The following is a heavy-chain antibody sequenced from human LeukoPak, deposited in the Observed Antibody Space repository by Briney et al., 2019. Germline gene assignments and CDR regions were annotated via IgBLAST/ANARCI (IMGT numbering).Heavy chain of an antibody. V-gene: IGHV3-7*01. D-gene: IGHD3-10*01. J-gene: IGHJ4*02. Sequence: GGSLRLSCEASGFTFRNYWMNWVRQAPGKGLEWVANIKEDGSEKHYVDSVKGRFTISRDNSKNTLYLQMNSLRAEDTAVYYCARDDRITMVRGVITPLDYWGQGTLVTVSS. CDR1: GFTFRNYW. CDR3: ARDDRITMVRGVITPLDY. CDR2: IKEDGSEK.